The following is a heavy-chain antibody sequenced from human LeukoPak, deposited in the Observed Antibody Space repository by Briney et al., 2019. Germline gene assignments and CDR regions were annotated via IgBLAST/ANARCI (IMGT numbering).Heavy chain of an antibody. CDR3: VRDFSKWEVPSGMDV. CDR2: ISSSSSSI. CDR1: GFTFSNAW. Sequence: PGGSLRLSCAASGFTFSNAWMSWVRQAPGKGLEWISYISSSSSSISYADSVKGRFTISRDNAKNLVYLQMNSLRDEDTAVYYCVRDFSKWEVPSGMDVWGQGTTVTVSS. D-gene: IGHD1-26*01. V-gene: IGHV3-48*02. J-gene: IGHJ6*02.